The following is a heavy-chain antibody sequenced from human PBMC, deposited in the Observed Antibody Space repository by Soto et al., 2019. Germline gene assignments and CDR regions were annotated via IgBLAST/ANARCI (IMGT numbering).Heavy chain of an antibody. V-gene: IGHV4-30-2*01. J-gene: IGHJ4*02. CDR1: GGSISSGGYS. CDR3: ASAGSGYGFDY. CDR2: IYHSGST. D-gene: IGHD3-22*01. Sequence: LSLTCAVSGGSISSGGYSGSWIRQPPGEGLEWIGYIYHSGSTYYNPSLKSRVTISVDRSKNQFSLKLSSVTAADTAVYYCASAGSGYGFDYWGQGTLVTVSS.